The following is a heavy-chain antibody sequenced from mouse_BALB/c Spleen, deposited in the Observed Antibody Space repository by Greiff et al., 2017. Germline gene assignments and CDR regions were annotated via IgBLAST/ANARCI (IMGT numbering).Heavy chain of an antibody. CDR1: GYTFTSYY. J-gene: IGHJ3*01. CDR3: TRLGDYVSAGFAY. D-gene: IGHD2-4*01. V-gene: IGHV1S81*02. CDR2: INPSNGGT. Sequence: QVQLQQSGPELMKPGASVKLSCKASGYTFTSYYMYWVKQRPGQGLEWIGEINPSNGGTNFNEKFKSKATLTVDKSSSTAYMQLSSLTSEDSAVYYCTRLGDYVSAGFAYWGQGTLVTVSA.